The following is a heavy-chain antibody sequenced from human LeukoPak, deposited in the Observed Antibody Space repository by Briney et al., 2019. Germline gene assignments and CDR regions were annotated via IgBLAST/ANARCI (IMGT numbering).Heavy chain of an antibody. CDR2: IRSTSSTM. CDR1: GFTFSDYA. CDR3: ARSFDI. V-gene: IGHV3-48*02. J-gene: IGHJ3*02. Sequence: GGSLRLSCAASGFTFSDYAMNWVRQAPGKGLEWVSYIRSTSSTMYYADSVKGRFTISRDNGKNSLNLQMNSLRDEDTAVYYCARSFDIWGQGTMVTVSS.